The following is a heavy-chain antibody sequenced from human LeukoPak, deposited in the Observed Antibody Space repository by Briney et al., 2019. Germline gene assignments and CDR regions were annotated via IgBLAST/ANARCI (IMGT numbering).Heavy chain of an antibody. CDR3: ARVSSSWYQDWYFDL. CDR2: IYHSGRT. Sequence: PSETLSLTCTVSGYSISSGYYWGWIRQPPGKGLEWIGSIYHSGRTFYNPSLKSRVTISVDTSKNQFSLKLSSVTAADTAVYHCARVSSSWYQDWYFDLWGRGTLVTVSS. CDR1: GYSISSGYY. J-gene: IGHJ2*01. V-gene: IGHV4-38-2*02. D-gene: IGHD6-13*01.